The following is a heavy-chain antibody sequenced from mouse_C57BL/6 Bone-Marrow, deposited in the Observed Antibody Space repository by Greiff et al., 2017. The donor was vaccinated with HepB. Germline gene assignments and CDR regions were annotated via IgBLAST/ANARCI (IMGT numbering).Heavy chain of an antibody. CDR2: IYPRSGNT. CDR3: AKRLYYYGSSPYWYFDV. Sequence: VKLQESGAELARPGASVKLSCKASGYTFTSYGISWVKQRTGQGLEWIGEIYPRSGNTYYNEKFKGKATLTADKSSSTAYMELRSLTSEDSAVYFCAKRLYYYGSSPYWYFDVWGTGTTVTVSS. CDR1: GYTFTSYG. J-gene: IGHJ1*03. D-gene: IGHD1-1*01. V-gene: IGHV1-81*01.